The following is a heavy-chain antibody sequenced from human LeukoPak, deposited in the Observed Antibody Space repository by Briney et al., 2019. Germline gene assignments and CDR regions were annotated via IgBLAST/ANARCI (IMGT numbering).Heavy chain of an antibody. CDR2: IYPGDSDN. CDR1: GYTFTSYC. CDR3: ARHGGYSYGQVDY. V-gene: IGHV5-51*01. J-gene: IGHJ4*02. Sequence: GESLKISCKGSGYTFTSYCIGWVRQMPGKGLEWMGIIYPGDSDNTYSPSFQGHITISADKSTTTAYLQWSSLKASDTAMYYCARHGGYSYGQVDYWGQGTLVTVSS. D-gene: IGHD5-18*01.